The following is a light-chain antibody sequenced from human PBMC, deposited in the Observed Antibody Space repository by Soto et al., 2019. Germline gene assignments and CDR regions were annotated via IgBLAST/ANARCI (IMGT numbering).Light chain of an antibody. CDR3: SSYTSSSTYVV. CDR2: DVS. Sequence: QSALTQPASVSGSPGQSITISCTGTSSDVGGYNYVSWYQQHPGKAPKLMIYDVSNRPSGVSNRFSGSKSGNTASLTISGLQAEDAAAYYCSSYTSSSTYVVFGGGTKLTVL. CDR1: SSDVGGYNY. J-gene: IGLJ2*01. V-gene: IGLV2-14*01.